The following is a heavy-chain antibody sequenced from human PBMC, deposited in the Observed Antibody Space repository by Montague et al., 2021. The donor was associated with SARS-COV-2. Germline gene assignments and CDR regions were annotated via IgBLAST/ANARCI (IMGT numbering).Heavy chain of an antibody. CDR3: AWGLPYQMVAGAIPNYSMDV. V-gene: IGHV4-31*03. CDR1: GPSLCSGGFY. D-gene: IGHD2-15*01. CDR2: IYSTGTT. Sequence: TLSLTCTVSGPSLCSGGFYRSWLPQHRRKGLERIRFIYSTGTTYHNPSLKSRLTISIDTSKNQFSLKLGSVIAADTAVDYCAWGLPYQMVAGAIPNYSMDVWGQGTTVTVSS. J-gene: IGHJ6*02.